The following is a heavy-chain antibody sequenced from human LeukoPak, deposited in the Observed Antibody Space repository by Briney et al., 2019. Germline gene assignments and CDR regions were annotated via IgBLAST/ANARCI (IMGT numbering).Heavy chain of an antibody. J-gene: IGHJ5*02. V-gene: IGHV1-69*05. CDR2: IIPIFGTA. CDR1: GGTFSSYA. CDR3: ARDRAIVGATHNPNWFDP. D-gene: IGHD1-26*01. Sequence: SVKVSCKASGGTFSSYAISWVRQAPGQGLEWMGGIIPIFGTANYAQKFQGRVTITTDESTSTAYMELSSLRSEDTAVYYCARDRAIVGATHNPNWFDPWGQGTLVTVSS.